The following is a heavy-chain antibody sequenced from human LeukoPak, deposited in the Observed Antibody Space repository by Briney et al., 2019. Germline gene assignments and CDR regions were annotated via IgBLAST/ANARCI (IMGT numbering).Heavy chain of an antibody. Sequence: SVKVSCKASGGTFISYAISWVRQAPGQGLEWMGRIIPIFGTANYAQKFQGRVTITTDESTSTAYMELSSLRSEDTAVYYCARIALPAAFDIWGHGTMVTVSS. CDR3: ARIALPAAFDI. D-gene: IGHD3-16*02. CDR2: IIPIFGTA. V-gene: IGHV1-69*05. J-gene: IGHJ3*02. CDR1: GGTFISYA.